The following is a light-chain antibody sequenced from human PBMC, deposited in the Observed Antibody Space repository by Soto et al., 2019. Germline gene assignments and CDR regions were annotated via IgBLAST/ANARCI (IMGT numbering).Light chain of an antibody. V-gene: IGKV1-8*01. CDR1: QGISSY. CDR2: AAS. Sequence: AIRMTQSPSSFSASTGDRVTITCRASQGISSYLAWYQQKPGKAPKLLIYAASTLQSGVPSRFSGSGSGTDFTLTISCLQPEDFATYYCQQYYSFRTFGQGTKVDIX. J-gene: IGKJ1*01. CDR3: QQYYSFRT.